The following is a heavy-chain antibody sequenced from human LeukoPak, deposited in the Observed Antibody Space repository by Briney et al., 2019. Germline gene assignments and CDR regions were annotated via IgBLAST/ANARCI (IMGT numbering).Heavy chain of an antibody. V-gene: IGHV4-61*02. D-gene: IGHD2-2*01. Sequence: SQTLSLTCTVSGGSISSGSYYWSWIRQPAGKGLEWIGRIDTSGSTNYNPSLKSRVTISVDTSKNQFSLKLNSVTAADTAVYYCARAIVVVPAASSRYYYYYMDVWGKGTTVTVSS. CDR3: ARAIVVVPAASSRYYYYYMDV. J-gene: IGHJ6*03. CDR2: IDTSGST. CDR1: GGSISSGSYY.